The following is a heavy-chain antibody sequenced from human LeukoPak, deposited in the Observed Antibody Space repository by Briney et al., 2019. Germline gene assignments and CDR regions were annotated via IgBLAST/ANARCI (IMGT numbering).Heavy chain of an antibody. CDR2: VNAGNGNT. V-gene: IGHV1-3*01. Sequence: ASVKVSCNASGYTFTSYAMHWVRQAPGQRLEWMGWVNAGNGNTKYSQKFQGRVTITRDTSASAAYMELSSLRSEDTAVYYCARGLRRVVVVAATAYYFDYWGQGTLVTVSS. J-gene: IGHJ4*02. D-gene: IGHD2-15*01. CDR3: ARGLRRVVVVAATAYYFDY. CDR1: GYTFTSYA.